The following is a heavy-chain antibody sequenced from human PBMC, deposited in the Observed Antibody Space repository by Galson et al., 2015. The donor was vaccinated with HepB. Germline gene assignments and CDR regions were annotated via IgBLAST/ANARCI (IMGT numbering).Heavy chain of an antibody. CDR1: GFTFSSYN. D-gene: IGHD2-15*01. CDR3: ARGSMGRPMDV. Sequence: SLRLSCAASGFTFSSYNMNWVRQAPGKGLEWVSSISSSSDYIYYADSVKGRFIISRDNSKNTLYLQMNSLRAEDTALYYCARGSMGRPMDVWGPGTTVTVSS. CDR2: ISSSSDYI. J-gene: IGHJ6*02. V-gene: IGHV3-21*01.